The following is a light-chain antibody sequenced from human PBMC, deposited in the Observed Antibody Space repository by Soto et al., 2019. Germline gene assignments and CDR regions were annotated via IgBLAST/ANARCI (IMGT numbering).Light chain of an antibody. CDR2: DAS. J-gene: IGKJ4*01. Sequence: DIQLTQSPSSLSASVGDRITITCQASRDIAHYLSWYQQKPGKAPQLLVYDASKLQTGLPSRFSGSASGTDFTFAISSLQPEDRATYFCQQYDDLPLTFGGGTKVEIK. CDR3: QQYDDLPLT. V-gene: IGKV1-33*01. CDR1: RDIAHY.